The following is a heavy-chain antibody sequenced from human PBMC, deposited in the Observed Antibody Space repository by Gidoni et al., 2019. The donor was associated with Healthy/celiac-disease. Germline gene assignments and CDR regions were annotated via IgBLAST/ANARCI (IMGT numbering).Heavy chain of an antibody. Sequence: QVQLVQSGAEVKKPGSSVKVSCKASGGTFSSYTISWVRQAPGQGLEWMGRIIPILGIANYAQKFQGRVTITADKSTSTAYMALSSLRSEDTAVYYCASSLEDIVVVVAAKGRAFDIWGQGTMVTVSS. CDR1: GGTFSSYT. V-gene: IGHV1-69*02. J-gene: IGHJ3*02. CDR2: IIPILGIA. CDR3: ASSLEDIVVVVAAKGRAFDI. D-gene: IGHD2-15*01.